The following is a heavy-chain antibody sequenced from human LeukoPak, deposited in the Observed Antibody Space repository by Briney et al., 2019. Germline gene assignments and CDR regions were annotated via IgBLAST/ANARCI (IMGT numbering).Heavy chain of an antibody. J-gene: IGHJ4*02. V-gene: IGHV3-7*01. CDR2: IKQDGSEK. CDR1: GFTFRDYY. D-gene: IGHD5-24*01. Sequence: GGSLRLSCAASGFTFRDYYMSWIRQAPGKGLEWVANIKQDGSEKYYVDSVKGRFTISRDNAKNSLYLQMNSLRAEDTAVYYCARGGDGYNSDFDYWGQGTLVTVSS. CDR3: ARGGDGYNSDFDY.